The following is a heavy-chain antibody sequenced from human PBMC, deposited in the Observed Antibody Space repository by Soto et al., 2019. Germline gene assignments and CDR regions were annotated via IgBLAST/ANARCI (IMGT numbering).Heavy chain of an antibody. CDR3: ARAGYCGPGCYYYFDY. J-gene: IGHJ4*02. Sequence: EVQLVEAGGGLVQPGGSLRLSCAVSGFTFGSYWMNWVRLIPGKGLEWVAYIKPDGSATYHVDSVNGRFTISRDNAKNSLYLQINSLRVEDTSVYYCARAGYCGPGCYYYFDYRGQGALVTVSS. CDR1: GFTFGSYW. CDR2: IKPDGSAT. V-gene: IGHV3-7*01. D-gene: IGHD2-21*02.